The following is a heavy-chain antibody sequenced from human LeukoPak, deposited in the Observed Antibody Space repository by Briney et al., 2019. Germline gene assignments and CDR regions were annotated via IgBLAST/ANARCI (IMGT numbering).Heavy chain of an antibody. CDR3: ARDPWYCSSTSCYTGHNWFDP. Sequence: GGSLRLSCAASGFTFSSYSMNWVRQAPGKGLEWVSYISSSSSTIYYADSVKGRFTISRDNAKNSLYLQMNSLRSDDTAVYYCARDPWYCSSTSCYTGHNWFDPWGQGTLVTVSS. CDR1: GFTFSSYS. D-gene: IGHD2-2*02. CDR2: ISSSSSTI. V-gene: IGHV3-48*01. J-gene: IGHJ5*02.